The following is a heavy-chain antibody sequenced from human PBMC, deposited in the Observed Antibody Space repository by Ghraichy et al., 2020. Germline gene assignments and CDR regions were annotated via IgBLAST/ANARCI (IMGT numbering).Heavy chain of an antibody. D-gene: IGHD1-26*01. V-gene: IGHV1-3*01. Sequence: ASVKVSCKASGYTFTSYGMHWVRQAPGQSLEWMGWINAGNGNTKYPQKVQGRVTIIRDTSASTAYMELSSLRSEDTAVYYCARNSGSSSDAFDIWGQGTMVTVSS. CDR1: GYTFTSYG. CDR3: ARNSGSSSDAFDI. CDR2: INAGNGNT. J-gene: IGHJ3*02.